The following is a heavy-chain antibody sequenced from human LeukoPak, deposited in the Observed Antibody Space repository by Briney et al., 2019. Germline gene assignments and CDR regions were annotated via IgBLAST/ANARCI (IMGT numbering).Heavy chain of an antibody. J-gene: IGHJ4*02. V-gene: IGHV3-48*03. CDR2: ISSSGSTI. Sequence: GGSLRLSCAASGFTFSSYEMNWVRQAPGKGLEWVSYISSSGSTIYYADSVKGRFTISRDNAKNPLYLQMNSLRAEDTAVYYCASFDDYDFWSGYSYWGQGTLVTVSS. D-gene: IGHD3-3*01. CDR3: ASFDDYDFWSGYSY. CDR1: GFTFSSYE.